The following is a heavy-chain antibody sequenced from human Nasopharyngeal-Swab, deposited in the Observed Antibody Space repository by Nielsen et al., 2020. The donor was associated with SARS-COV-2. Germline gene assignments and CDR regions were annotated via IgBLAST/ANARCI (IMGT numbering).Heavy chain of an antibody. J-gene: IGHJ2*01. CDR3: ARDIRTYDILTGYSLGYFDL. D-gene: IGHD3-9*01. V-gene: IGHV4-59*01. Sequence: WIRQPPGKGLEWIGYIYYSAITNYNPSLKSRVTISVDTSKNQFTLRLSSVTPADTAVYYCARDIRTYDILTGYSLGYFDLWGRGTLVTVSS. CDR2: IYYSAIT.